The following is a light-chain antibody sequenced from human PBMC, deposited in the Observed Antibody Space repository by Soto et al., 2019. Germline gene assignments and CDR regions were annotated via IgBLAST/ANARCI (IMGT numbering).Light chain of an antibody. CDR2: WAS. J-gene: IGKJ2*01. CDR3: QQYYSTPMYT. V-gene: IGKV4-1*01. CDR1: QSVLYSSNNKNY. Sequence: DIVMTQSPDSLAVSLGERATINCKSSQSVLYSSNNKNYLAWYQQKPGQHPTLPIYWASTRESGVPDRFSGSGSGTDFTLTISSLQAEDVAVYYCQQYYSTPMYTFGQGTTLEIK.